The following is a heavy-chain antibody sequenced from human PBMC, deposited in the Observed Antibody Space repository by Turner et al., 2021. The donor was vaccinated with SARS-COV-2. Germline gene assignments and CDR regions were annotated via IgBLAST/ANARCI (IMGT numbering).Heavy chain of an antibody. V-gene: IGHV4-39*01. J-gene: IGHJ4*02. Sequence: QLQLQESGPGLVKPSETLSLPCTVSGGSISNNNYYWGWIRQSPGKGLEWIGTVYYSGSTYYNPSLKSRVTISVDTSKNQFSLKLGSVTAADTAVYYCARHGLDIVTGVFDYWGQGILVTVSS. D-gene: IGHD3-9*01. CDR1: GGSISNNNYY. CDR2: VYYSGST. CDR3: ARHGLDIVTGVFDY.